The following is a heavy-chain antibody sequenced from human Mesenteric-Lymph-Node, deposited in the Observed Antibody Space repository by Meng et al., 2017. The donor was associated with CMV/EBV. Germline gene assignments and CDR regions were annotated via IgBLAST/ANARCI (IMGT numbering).Heavy chain of an antibody. CDR3: ARETGYYDSSGYYWAYYFDY. CDR2: ISSSANTI. Sequence: GESLKISCAASGFTFSSYEMNWVRQAPGRGLEWVSYISSSANTIYYPDSVRGRFTISRDNAKNSLYLQMNSLRAEDTAVYYCARETGYYDSSGYYWAYYFDYWGQGTLVTVSS. D-gene: IGHD3-22*01. J-gene: IGHJ4*02. CDR1: GFTFSSYE. V-gene: IGHV3-48*03.